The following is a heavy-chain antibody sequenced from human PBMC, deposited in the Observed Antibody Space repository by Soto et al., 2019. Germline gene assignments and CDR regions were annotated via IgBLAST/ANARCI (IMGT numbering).Heavy chain of an antibody. CDR1: GGSISSGGYS. Sequence: QLQLQESGSGLVKPSQTLSLTCAVSGGSISSGGYSWSWIRQPPGKGLEWIGYIYHSGSTYYNPSLKSRVTISVDRSKNQYSLKLSSVTAADTAVYYCARAGGLGAVAVDYWGQGTLVTVSS. D-gene: IGHD6-19*01. J-gene: IGHJ4*02. CDR3: ARAGGLGAVAVDY. V-gene: IGHV4-30-2*01. CDR2: IYHSGST.